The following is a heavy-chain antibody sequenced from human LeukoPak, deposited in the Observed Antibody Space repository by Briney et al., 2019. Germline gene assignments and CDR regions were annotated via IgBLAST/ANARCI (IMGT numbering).Heavy chain of an antibody. CDR2: IRYDGSNK. D-gene: IGHD1-20*01. CDR3: AKGEDGITGTHVLPTTPSYYFDY. Sequence: PGGSLRLSCAASGFTFNNAWMSWVRQAPGKGLEWVAFIRYDGSNKYYADSVKGRFTISRDNSKNTLYLQMNSLRAEDTAVYYCAKGEDGITGTHVLPTTPSYYFDYWGQGTLVTVSS. CDR1: GFTFNNAW. J-gene: IGHJ4*02. V-gene: IGHV3-30*02.